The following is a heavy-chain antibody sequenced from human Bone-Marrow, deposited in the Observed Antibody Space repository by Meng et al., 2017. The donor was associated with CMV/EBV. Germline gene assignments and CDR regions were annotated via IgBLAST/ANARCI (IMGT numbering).Heavy chain of an antibody. J-gene: IGHJ4*02. D-gene: IGHD6-19*01. CDR3: ARGSSSAWYPFDY. CDR2: INPTGGST. V-gene: IGHV1-46*01. Sequence: QVQLVQPGPEVKNPGAAVKVSCKASGYTFTSYSKHGLRQAPGQGLEWLGIINPTGGSTSYAQKFQGRVTMARDTSTSTVYMELSSLRSEDTAIYFCARGSSSAWYPFDYWGQGTLVTVSS. CDR1: GYTFTSYS.